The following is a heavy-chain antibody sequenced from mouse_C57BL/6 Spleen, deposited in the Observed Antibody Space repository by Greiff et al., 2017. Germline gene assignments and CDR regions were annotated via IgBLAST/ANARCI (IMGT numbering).Heavy chain of an antibody. Sequence: EVKVVESGGGLVKPGGSLKLSCAASGFTFSSYAMSWVRQTPEKRLEWVATISDGGSYTYYPDNVKGRFTISRDNAKNNLYLQMSHLKSEDTAMYYCAYSNPDYYAMDYWGQGTSGTVSS. CDR1: GFTFSSYA. CDR2: ISDGGSYT. V-gene: IGHV5-4*03. CDR3: AYSNPDYYAMDY. J-gene: IGHJ4*01. D-gene: IGHD2-5*01.